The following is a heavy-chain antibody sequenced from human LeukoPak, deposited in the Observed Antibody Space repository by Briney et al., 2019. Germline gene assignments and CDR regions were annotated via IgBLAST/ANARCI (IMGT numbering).Heavy chain of an antibody. CDR2: IWYDGSNK. CDR1: GFTFSSYG. Sequence: PGGSLRLSCAASGFTFSSYGMHWVRQAPGKGLEWVAVIWYDGSNKYYADSVKGRFTISRDNSKNTLYLQMNSLRAEDTAVYYCARDQLPPYPYYYYGMDVWGQGTTVTVSS. V-gene: IGHV3-33*01. D-gene: IGHD2-2*01. CDR3: ARDQLPPYPYYYYGMDV. J-gene: IGHJ6*02.